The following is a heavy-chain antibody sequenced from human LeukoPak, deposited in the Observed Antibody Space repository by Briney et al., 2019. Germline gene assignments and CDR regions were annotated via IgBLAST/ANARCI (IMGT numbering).Heavy chain of an antibody. Sequence: GGSLRLSCAASGFTFSSYWMSWVRQAPGKGLEWVSVIYSGGSTYYADSVKGRFTISRDNSKNTLYLQMNSLRAEDTAVYYCARVGAYYCSGGSCYSDYFDYWGQGTLVTVSS. J-gene: IGHJ4*02. D-gene: IGHD2-15*01. CDR1: GFTFSSYW. V-gene: IGHV3-66*01. CDR3: ARVGAYYCSGGSCYSDYFDY. CDR2: IYSGGST.